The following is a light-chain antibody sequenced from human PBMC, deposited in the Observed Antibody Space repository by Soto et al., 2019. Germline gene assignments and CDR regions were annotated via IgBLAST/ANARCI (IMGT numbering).Light chain of an antibody. J-gene: IGLJ1*01. V-gene: IGLV2-23*01. CDR3: CSDAGSSTYV. Sequence: QSALTQPASVSGSPGQSITISCTGTSSDVGSYNLVSWYQQHPGKAPKLMIYEGSKRPSGVSNRFSGSKSGNTASLTISGLQAEDEADDYCCSDAGSSTYVFGTGTKLTVL. CDR2: EGS. CDR1: SSDVGSYNL.